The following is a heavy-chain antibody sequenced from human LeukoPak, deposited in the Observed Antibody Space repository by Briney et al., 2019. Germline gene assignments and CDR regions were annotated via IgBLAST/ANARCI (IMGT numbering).Heavy chain of an antibody. Sequence: GSLRLSCTVSGFTVSSNSMSWIRQPPGKGLEWIGEINHSGSTNYNPSLKSRVTISVDTSKNQFSLKLSSVTAADTAVYYCARDRYYYDSSARYFDYWGQGTLVTVSS. D-gene: IGHD3-22*01. CDR3: ARDRYYYDSSARYFDY. J-gene: IGHJ4*02. CDR2: INHSGST. V-gene: IGHV4-34*01. CDR1: GFTVSSNS.